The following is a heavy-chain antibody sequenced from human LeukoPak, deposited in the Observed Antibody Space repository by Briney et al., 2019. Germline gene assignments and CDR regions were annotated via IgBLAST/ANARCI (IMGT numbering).Heavy chain of an antibody. CDR1: GFTFSSYA. V-gene: IGHV3-30-3*01. D-gene: IGHD6-19*01. CDR3: ARGRGSGWYYFDY. CDR2: ISYDGSNK. J-gene: IGHJ4*02. Sequence: GGSLRLSCAASGFTFSSYAMHWVRQAPGKGLEWVAVISYDGSNKYYADSVKGRFTISRDNSKNTLYLQINSLRAEDTAVYYCARGRGSGWYYFDYWGQGTLVTVSS.